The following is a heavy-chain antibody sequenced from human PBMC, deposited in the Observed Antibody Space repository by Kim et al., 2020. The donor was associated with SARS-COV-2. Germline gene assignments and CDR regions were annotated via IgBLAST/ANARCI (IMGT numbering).Heavy chain of an antibody. Sequence: QKFQGRVTITADESTSTAYMELSSLRSEDTAVYYCARDYGRRYSGYEVSVWGQGTLVTVSS. D-gene: IGHD5-12*01. CDR3: ARDYGRRYSGYEVSV. V-gene: IGHV1-69*01. J-gene: IGHJ4*02.